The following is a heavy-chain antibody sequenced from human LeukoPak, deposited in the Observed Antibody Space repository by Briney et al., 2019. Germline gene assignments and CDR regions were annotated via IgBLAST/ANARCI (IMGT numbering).Heavy chain of an antibody. CDR2: ISAYNGNT. J-gene: IGHJ4*02. Sequence: SVKVSCKASGYTFTSYGISWVRQAPGQGLEWMGWISAYNGNTNYAQKLQGRVTMTTDTSTSTAYMELRSLRSEDTAVYYCARDYCSSTSCYGYFDYWGQGTLVTVSS. CDR3: ARDYCSSTSCYGYFDY. D-gene: IGHD2-2*01. CDR1: GYTFTSYG. V-gene: IGHV1-18*01.